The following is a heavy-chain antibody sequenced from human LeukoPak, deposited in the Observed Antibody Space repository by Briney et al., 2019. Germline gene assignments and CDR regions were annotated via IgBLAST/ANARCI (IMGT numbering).Heavy chain of an antibody. V-gene: IGHV3-74*01. CDR3: VRDREVADTFLGFDP. Sequence: GGSLRLSCAASGFSFRNYWMHWVRHAPGKGLVWVSRINSDGSVTTYPGSVEGRFTISRDNAKNTLYLQMNSLRVEDTAVYFCVRDREVADTFLGFDPWGQGTLVTVSS. D-gene: IGHD6-19*01. CDR2: INSDGSVT. CDR1: GFSFRNYW. J-gene: IGHJ5*02.